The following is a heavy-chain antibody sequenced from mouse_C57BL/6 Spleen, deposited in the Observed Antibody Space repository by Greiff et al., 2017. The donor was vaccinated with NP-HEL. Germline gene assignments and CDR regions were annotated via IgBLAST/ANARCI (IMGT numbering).Heavy chain of an antibody. CDR3: ARSGVGRYYFDY. CDR2: IYPGDGDT. D-gene: IGHD1-1*02. Sequence: QVQLQQSGPELVKPGASVKISCKASGYAFSSSWVNWVKQRPGKGLEWIGRIYPGDGDTNYNGKFKGKATLTADKSSSTAYMQLSSLTSEDSAVYFCARSGVGRYYFDYWGQGTTLTVSS. J-gene: IGHJ2*01. V-gene: IGHV1-82*01. CDR1: GYAFSSSW.